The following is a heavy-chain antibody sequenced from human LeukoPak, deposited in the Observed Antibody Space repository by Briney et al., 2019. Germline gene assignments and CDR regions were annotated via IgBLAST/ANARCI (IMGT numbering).Heavy chain of an antibody. V-gene: IGHV1-18*01. D-gene: IGHD2-15*01. J-gene: IGHJ4*02. CDR3: ARGTEYCSGGRCYLSDFDY. CDR1: GYTFTSYG. CDR2: ISAYNDNT. Sequence: ASVKVSCKASGYTFTSYGISWVRQAPGQGLEWMGWISAYNDNTNYAQKLQGRVTMTTDTSTSTAYMELRSLRSDDTAVYYCARGTEYCSGGRCYLSDFDYWGQGTLVTVSS.